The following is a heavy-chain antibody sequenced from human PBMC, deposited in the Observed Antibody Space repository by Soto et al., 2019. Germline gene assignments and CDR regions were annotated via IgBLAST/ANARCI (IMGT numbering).Heavy chain of an antibody. CDR1: GFTFSSYG. J-gene: IGHJ4*02. V-gene: IGHV3-30*18. Sequence: QVQLVESGGGVVQPGRSLRLSCAASGFTFSSYGMHWVRQAPGKGLEWVAVISYDGSNKYYADSVKGRFTISRDNSKNTLYLHMNSLRAEDTGVYYCAKDLRAYYDFCRGYYGNDYWGQGTLVTVSS. CDR3: AKDLRAYYDFCRGYYGNDY. D-gene: IGHD3-3*01. CDR2: ISYDGSNK.